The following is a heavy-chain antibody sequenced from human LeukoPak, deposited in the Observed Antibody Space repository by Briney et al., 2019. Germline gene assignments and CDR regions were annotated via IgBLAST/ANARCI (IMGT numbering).Heavy chain of an antibody. Sequence: PSETLSLTCTVSGGSISSYYCSWIRQPPGKGLEWIGYISYSGSINYNPSLKSRVTLSVDTSKNQFSLKLGSVTAADTAVYYCTRGTGYYYYWGQGTLVTVSS. J-gene: IGHJ4*02. V-gene: IGHV4-59*01. CDR2: ISYSGSI. CDR3: TRGTGYYYY. D-gene: IGHD3-22*01. CDR1: GGSISSYY.